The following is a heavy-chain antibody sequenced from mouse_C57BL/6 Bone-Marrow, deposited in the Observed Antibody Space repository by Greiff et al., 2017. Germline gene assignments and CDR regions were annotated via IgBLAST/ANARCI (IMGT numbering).Heavy chain of an antibody. CDR1: GFTFSDAW. CDR3: TRYYYGSSSFAY. J-gene: IGHJ3*01. V-gene: IGHV6-6*01. Sequence: EVQRVESGGGLVQPGGSMKLSCAASGFTFSDAWMDWVRQSPEKGLEWVAEIRNKANNHATYYAESVKGRFTIARDNSKSSVYLQMNILRAEDTCIYYCTRYYYGSSSFAYWGQGNLVTVSA. CDR2: IRNKANNHAT. D-gene: IGHD1-1*01.